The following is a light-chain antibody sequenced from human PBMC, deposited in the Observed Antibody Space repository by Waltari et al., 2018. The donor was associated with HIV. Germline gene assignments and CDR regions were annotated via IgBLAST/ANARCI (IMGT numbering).Light chain of an antibody. Sequence: DIQMTQSPSSLSASVGDRVTLTCRASESVRDYLNWYQQRPGKAPKLLITAASSLQSGVPSRFRGSGSGTDFTLTISGLQPDDFATYYCQQSDTTPPTFGQGTRVEMK. V-gene: IGKV1-39*01. CDR3: QQSDTTPPT. CDR2: AAS. CDR1: ESVRDY. J-gene: IGKJ1*01.